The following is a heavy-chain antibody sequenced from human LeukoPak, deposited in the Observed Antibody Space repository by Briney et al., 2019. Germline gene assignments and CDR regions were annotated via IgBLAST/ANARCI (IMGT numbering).Heavy chain of an antibody. CDR1: GYTFTSYD. CDR3: ARRLRRGYSYGYGSDY. J-gene: IGHJ4*02. D-gene: IGHD5-18*01. CDR2: MNPNSGNT. V-gene: IGHV1-8*01. Sequence: ASVKVSCKASGYTFTSYDINWVRQATGQGLEWMGWMNPNSGNTGYAQKFQGRVTITRNTSISTAYMELSSLRSEDTAVYYCARRLRRGYSYGYGSDYWGQGTLVTVSS.